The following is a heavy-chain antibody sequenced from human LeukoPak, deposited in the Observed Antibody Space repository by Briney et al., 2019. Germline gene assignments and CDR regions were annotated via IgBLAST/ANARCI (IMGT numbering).Heavy chain of an antibody. CDR1: GGSISSSSYY. CDR2: VYYSGST. J-gene: IGHJ5*02. V-gene: IGHV4-39*01. Sequence: SETLSLTCTVSGGSISSSSYYWGWIRQPPGKGLEWIGSVYYSGSTYYNPSLKSRVTISVDTSKNQFSLKLTSVTAADTAVYYCARLGYSSSSYGNWFDPWGQGTLVTVSS. CDR3: ARLGYSSSSYGNWFDP. D-gene: IGHD6-6*01.